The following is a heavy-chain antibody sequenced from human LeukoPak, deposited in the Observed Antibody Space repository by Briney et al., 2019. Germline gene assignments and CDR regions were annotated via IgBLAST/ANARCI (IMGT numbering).Heavy chain of an antibody. Sequence: PGGSLRLSCAASGFTVSSNYMSWVRQAPGKGLEWVSIIYSGGSTYYADSVKGRFTISRDNSKNTLYLQMNNLRAEDTAVYYCARDSALVGAHDAFNIWGQGTMVTVSS. D-gene: IGHD1-26*01. V-gene: IGHV3-53*01. CDR3: ARDSALVGAHDAFNI. CDR1: GFTVSSNY. J-gene: IGHJ3*02. CDR2: IYSGGST.